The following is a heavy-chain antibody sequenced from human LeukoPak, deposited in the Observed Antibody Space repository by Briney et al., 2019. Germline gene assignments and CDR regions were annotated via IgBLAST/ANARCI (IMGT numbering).Heavy chain of an antibody. J-gene: IGHJ4*02. Sequence: PGGSLRLSCVASGFTFSSYSMNWVRQAPGKGLEWVSYISSSSRTIYYADSVKGRFTISRDNAKNSLYLQMNSLRAEDTALYYCAREGGGITMIVVVTYFDYWGQGTLVTVSS. V-gene: IGHV3-48*04. CDR1: GFTFSSYS. CDR3: AREGGGITMIVVVTYFDY. CDR2: ISSSSRTI. D-gene: IGHD3-22*01.